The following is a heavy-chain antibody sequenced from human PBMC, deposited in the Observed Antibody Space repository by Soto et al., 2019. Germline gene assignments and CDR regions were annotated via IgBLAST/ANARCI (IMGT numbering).Heavy chain of an antibody. CDR1: GFSLSTSGVG. CDR2: IYWDDDK. D-gene: IGHD2-2*01. Sequence: QITLKESGPTLVKPTQTLTLTCTFSGFSLSTSGVGVGWIRQPPGKALEWLALIYWDDDKRYSPSVKSRLTIPKDTTTIPVVYTMSNLTPGDTATYYCALIMVLPAFDYWGQGTLVTVSS. V-gene: IGHV2-5*02. CDR3: ALIMVLPAFDY. J-gene: IGHJ4*02.